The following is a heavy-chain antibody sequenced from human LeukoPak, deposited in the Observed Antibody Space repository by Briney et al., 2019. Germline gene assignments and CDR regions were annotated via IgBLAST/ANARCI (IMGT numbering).Heavy chain of an antibody. D-gene: IGHD6-19*01. Sequence: SETLSLTCTISGDSVTTYYWSWIRQPPGKGLEWLGYVYYSGSATYNPSLKSRVTISVDTSKNQFSLRLSSVTAADTAVYYCARREALASPFDFWGQGTLVTVSS. V-gene: IGHV4-59*02. CDR1: GDSVTTYY. CDR2: VYYSGSA. J-gene: IGHJ4*02. CDR3: ARREALASPFDF.